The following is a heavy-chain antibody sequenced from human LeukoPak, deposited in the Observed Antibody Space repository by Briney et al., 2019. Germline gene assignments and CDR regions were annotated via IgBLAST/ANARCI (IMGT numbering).Heavy chain of an antibody. CDR2: ISDSGTT. J-gene: IGHJ4*02. CDR1: IESFSGYH. D-gene: IGHD3-10*01. V-gene: IGHV4-34*01. Sequence: SETLSLTCAVYIESFSGYHWNWIRQTPGKGLEWIGEISDSGTTNINPSLRRRVSLSIDTSKNQFSLKLSSVTAADTAVYYCARGLFGWFGELSGFDYWGQGTLVTVSS. CDR3: ARGLFGWFGELSGFDY.